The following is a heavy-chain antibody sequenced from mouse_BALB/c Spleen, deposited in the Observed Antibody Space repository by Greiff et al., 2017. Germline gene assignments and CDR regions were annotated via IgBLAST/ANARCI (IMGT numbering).Heavy chain of an antibody. Sequence: VQLQQSGPELVRPGVSVKISCKGSGYTFTDYAMHWVKQSHAKSLEWIGVISTYYGNTNYNQKFKGKATMTVDKSSSTAYMELARLTSEDSAIYYCARDLTTARGYFDVWGAGTTVTVSS. CDR2: ISTYYGNT. D-gene: IGHD1-2*01. CDR1: GYTFTDYA. J-gene: IGHJ1*01. CDR3: ARDLTTARGYFDV. V-gene: IGHV1-67*01.